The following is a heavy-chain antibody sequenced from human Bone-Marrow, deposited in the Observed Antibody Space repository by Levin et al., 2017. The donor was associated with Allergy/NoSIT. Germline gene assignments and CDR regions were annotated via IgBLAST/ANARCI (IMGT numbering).Heavy chain of an antibody. V-gene: IGHV3-48*02. CDR2: ITSSGDST. J-gene: IGHJ4*02. D-gene: IGHD3-22*01. Sequence: AGESLKISCAASGFTFRHYTMNWVRQAPGKGLEWVSCITSSGDSTYYADPVKGRFTISRDNAKNSLYLQLNRLRDEDTAMYYCARDPARGYYDSSGYSGDHWGQGTLVTVSS. CDR3: ARDPARGYYDSSGYSGDH. CDR1: GFTFRHYT.